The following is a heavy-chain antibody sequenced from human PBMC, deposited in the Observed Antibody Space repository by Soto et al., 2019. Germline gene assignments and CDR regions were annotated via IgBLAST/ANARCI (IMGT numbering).Heavy chain of an antibody. CDR3: ARAAAAGTDFDY. Sequence: PSETLSLTCTVSGGSIISSSYYCGWIRQPPGKGLEWIGYIYYSGSTYYNPSLKSRVTISVDTSKNQFSLKLSSVTAADTAVYYCARAAAAGTDFDYWGQGTLVTVSS. D-gene: IGHD6-13*01. J-gene: IGHJ4*02. CDR2: IYYSGST. CDR1: GGSIISSSYY. V-gene: IGHV4-31*03.